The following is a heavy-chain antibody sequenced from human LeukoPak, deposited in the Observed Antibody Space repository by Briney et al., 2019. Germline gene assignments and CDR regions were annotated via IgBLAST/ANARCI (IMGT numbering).Heavy chain of an antibody. J-gene: IGHJ4*02. CDR3: ARDRYDSSGYLGY. Sequence: SGGSLRLSCAASGFTFRSYDMHWVRQAPGKGLEWVSSISSSSSYIYYADSVKGRFTISRDNAKNSLYLQMNSLRAEDTAVYYCARDRYDSSGYLGYWGQGTLVTVSS. CDR2: ISSSSSYI. D-gene: IGHD3-22*01. V-gene: IGHV3-21*01. CDR1: GFTFRSYD.